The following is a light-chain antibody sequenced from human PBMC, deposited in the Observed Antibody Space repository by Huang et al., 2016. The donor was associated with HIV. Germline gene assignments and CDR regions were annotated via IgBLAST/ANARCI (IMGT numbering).Light chain of an antibody. J-gene: IGKJ1*01. Sequence: DIQMTKSPSSLSASVGDRVTITCRASQGIGNSLVWYKQKPEKAPRLLLYATSTLESGLPSRFSGSGSGTHYTLTINTLQPEDIASYYCQQYHSLPWTFGQGTKVEIK. CDR1: QGIGNS. CDR2: ATS. CDR3: QQYHSLPWT. V-gene: IGKV1-NL1*01.